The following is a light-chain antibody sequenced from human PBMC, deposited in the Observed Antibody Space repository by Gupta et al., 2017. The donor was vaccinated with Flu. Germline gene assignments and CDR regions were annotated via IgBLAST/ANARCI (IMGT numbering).Light chain of an antibody. CDR3: KVWDSSSDHVV. CDR1: NIGSKS. V-gene: IGLV3-21*02. Sequence: SYVLTQPPPASVAPAPTDRITCGGNNIGSKSVHWYQQKPGQAPVLVVYDDSNRPSGIHERFSGSNSGNTATLTVSRVEAGEEADYCCKVWDSSSDHVVFGGGTKLTV. J-gene: IGLJ2*01. CDR2: DDS.